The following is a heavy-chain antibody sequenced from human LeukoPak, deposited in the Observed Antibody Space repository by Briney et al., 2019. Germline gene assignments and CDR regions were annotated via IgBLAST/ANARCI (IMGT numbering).Heavy chain of an antibody. J-gene: IGHJ3*02. D-gene: IGHD3-9*01. CDR2: ISSSSSYI. V-gene: IGHV3-21*01. CDR3: ARDCRRYFDWPPCDAFDI. CDR1: GFTFSSYS. Sequence: PGGSLRLSCAASGFTFSSYSMNWVRQAPGKGLEWVSSISSSSSYIYYADSVKGRFTISRDNAKNSLYLQMNSLRAEDTALYYCARDCRRYFDWPPCDAFDIWGQGTMVTVSS.